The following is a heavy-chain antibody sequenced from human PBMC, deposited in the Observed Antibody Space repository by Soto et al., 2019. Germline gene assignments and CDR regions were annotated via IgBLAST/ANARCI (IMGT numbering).Heavy chain of an antibody. CDR1: GYTFTGYY. J-gene: IGHJ4*02. Sequence: QVQLVPAGAEVKKPGASEKVSCKASGYTFTGYYLHWVRQAPGQGLEWMGWINPNSGGTNYAQKFQGGVTMTRDTAISTAYMELSRPRSDDTAVYYCARATAGTVTFDYWGQGTLVTVSS. CDR3: ARATAGTVTFDY. D-gene: IGHD6-13*01. CDR2: INPNSGGT. V-gene: IGHV1-2*02.